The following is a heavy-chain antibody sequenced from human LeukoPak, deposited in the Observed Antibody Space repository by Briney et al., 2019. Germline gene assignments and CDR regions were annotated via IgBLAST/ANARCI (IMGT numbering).Heavy chain of an antibody. CDR2: IYYSGST. CDR3: ARQFIAAAVPDAFDI. Sequence: PSETLSLTCTVSGGSISNYYWSWIRQPPGKGLEWIGYIYYSGSTSYNPSLKSRVNMSVDTSKNQFSLKLSSVTAADTAMYYCARQFIAAAVPDAFDIWGQGTMVTVSS. CDR1: GGSISNYY. D-gene: IGHD6-13*01. V-gene: IGHV4-59*08. J-gene: IGHJ3*02.